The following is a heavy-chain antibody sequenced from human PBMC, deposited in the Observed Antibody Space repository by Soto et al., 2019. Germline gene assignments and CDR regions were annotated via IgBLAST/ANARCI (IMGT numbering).Heavy chain of an antibody. CDR3: AKTAGYDYVWGSSGLDP. D-gene: IGHD3-16*01. CDR2: ISYDGSNK. CDR1: GFTFSSFG. V-gene: IGHV3-30*18. J-gene: IGHJ5*02. Sequence: PGGSLRLSCAASGFTFSSFGMHWVRQAPGKGLEWVAVISYDGSNKYYADSVKGRFTISRDDSKNTLYLQMNSLRAEDTVVYYCAKTAGYDYVWGSSGLDPWGQGTLVTVSS.